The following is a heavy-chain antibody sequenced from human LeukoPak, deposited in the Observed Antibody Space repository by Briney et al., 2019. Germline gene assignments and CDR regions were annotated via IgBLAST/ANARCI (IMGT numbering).Heavy chain of an antibody. J-gene: IGHJ4*02. CDR3: AKVAQTDYFDY. Sequence: GGSLRLSCAASGFTFSSSSMNWVRQAPGKGLEWVSSISSSSSYIYYADSVKGRFTISRDNAKNSLNLQMNSLRAEDTALYYCAKVAQTDYFDYWGQGTLVTVSS. CDR1: GFTFSSSS. CDR2: ISSSSSYI. V-gene: IGHV3-21*04.